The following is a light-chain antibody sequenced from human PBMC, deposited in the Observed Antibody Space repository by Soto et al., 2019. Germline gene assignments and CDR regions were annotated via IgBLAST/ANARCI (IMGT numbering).Light chain of an antibody. CDR2: DAS. CDR3: QQRSNRLT. J-gene: IGKJ4*01. CDR1: QSVNKY. V-gene: IGKV3-11*01. Sequence: EIVLTQSPATLSLSPGERATLSCRASQSVNKYLAWYQQKPGRTPRLLIYDASVRATGVPARFSGSGSGTDFTLTISSLEPEDSAVYYCQQRSNRLTFGGGTKVDIK.